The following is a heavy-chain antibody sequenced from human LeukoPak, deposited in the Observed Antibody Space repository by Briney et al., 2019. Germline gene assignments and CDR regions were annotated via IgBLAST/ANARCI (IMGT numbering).Heavy chain of an antibody. CDR2: TYQRSKWYN. D-gene: IGHD6-13*01. CDR3: ARGSGSSWTTAFDI. Sequence: SQTLSLTYAISGDSVSSNSAAWNWIRQSPSRGLEWLGRTYQRSKWYNDYAVSVKSRITINPDTSKNQFSLQLNSVTTEDTAVYFCARGSGSSWTTAFDIWGQGTIVTVSS. J-gene: IGHJ3*02. CDR1: GDSVSSNSAA. V-gene: IGHV6-1*01.